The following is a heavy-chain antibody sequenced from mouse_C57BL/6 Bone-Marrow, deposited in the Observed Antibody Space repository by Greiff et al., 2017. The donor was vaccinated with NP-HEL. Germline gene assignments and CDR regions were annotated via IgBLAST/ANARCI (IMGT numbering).Heavy chain of an antibody. V-gene: IGHV1-66*01. CDR2: IYPGSGNT. D-gene: IGHD3-3*01. CDR1: GYSFTSYY. CDR3: AREGTWWYFDV. J-gene: IGHJ1*03. Sequence: VQLQQSGPELVKPGASVKISCKASGYSFTSYYIHWVKQRPGQGLEWIGWIYPGSGNTKYNEKFKGKATLTADTSSSTAYMQLSSLTSEDSAVYYCAREGTWWYFDVWGTGTTVTVSS.